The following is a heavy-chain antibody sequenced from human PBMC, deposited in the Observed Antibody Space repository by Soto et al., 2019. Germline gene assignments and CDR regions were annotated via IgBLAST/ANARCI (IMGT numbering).Heavy chain of an antibody. Sequence: QVQLQESGPGLVKPSQTLSLTCTVSGGSISSGGYYWSWIRQHPGKGLEWIGYIDYSGSNYYNPYLKSRVTISVDTSKNQYSLKLSSVTAADTAVYYCARVTGWQQLVRNFDYWGQGTLVTVSS. CDR1: GGSISSGGYY. CDR3: ARVTGWQQLVRNFDY. V-gene: IGHV4-31*03. CDR2: IDYSGSN. J-gene: IGHJ4*02. D-gene: IGHD6-13*01.